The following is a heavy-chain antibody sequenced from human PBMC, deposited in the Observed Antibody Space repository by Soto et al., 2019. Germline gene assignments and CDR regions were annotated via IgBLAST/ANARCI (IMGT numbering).Heavy chain of an antibody. CDR2: LWAGGNFP. Sequence: QVQLVESGGNVVQPGRSLRLSCAASGFSFSSHGMHWVRQAPGKGLEWVAHLWAGGNFPYYAYSVKGRFTISSDQSKNTLYLQMDSLGAEDTAVYYCTRDAQQLANYGMDVWGQGTTVTVSS. J-gene: IGHJ6*02. CDR1: GFSFSSHG. CDR3: TRDAQQLANYGMDV. D-gene: IGHD6-13*01. V-gene: IGHV3-33*01.